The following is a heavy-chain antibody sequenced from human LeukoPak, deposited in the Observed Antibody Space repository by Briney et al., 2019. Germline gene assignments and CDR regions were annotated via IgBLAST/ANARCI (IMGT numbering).Heavy chain of an antibody. CDR3: ARDETVGYYYYIDV. CDR2: IYTSGST. Sequence: SETLSLTCTVSGGSISSYYWSWIRQPAGKGLEWIGRIYTSGSTNYNPSLKSRVTMSVDTSKNQFSLKLSSVTAADTAVYYCARDETVGYYYYIDVWGKGTTVTISS. CDR1: GGSISSYY. J-gene: IGHJ6*03. V-gene: IGHV4-4*07. D-gene: IGHD4-23*01.